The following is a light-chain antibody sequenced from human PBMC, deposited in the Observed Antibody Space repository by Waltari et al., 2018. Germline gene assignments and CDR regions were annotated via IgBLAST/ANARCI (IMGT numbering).Light chain of an antibody. CDR2: EVT. CDR3: CSFVAGSSWV. J-gene: IGLJ3*02. Sequence: QSALTQPASVSGSPGQSITISCTGSTSDVGSYNLVSWYQFHPGKAPQLMIYEVTKRPPGISTRSSGSKSGNTASLTISGLRAEDEAEYFCCSFVAGSSWVFGGGTKLTV. V-gene: IGLV2-23*02. CDR1: TSDVGSYNL.